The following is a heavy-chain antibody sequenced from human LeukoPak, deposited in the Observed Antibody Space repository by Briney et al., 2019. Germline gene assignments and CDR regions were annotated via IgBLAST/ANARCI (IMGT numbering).Heavy chain of an antibody. D-gene: IGHD2-2*01. J-gene: IGHJ4*02. CDR2: IYYSGST. Sequence: SETLSLTCTVSGGSISSGGYYGSWIRQHPGKGLEWIGYIYYSGSTYYNPSLKSRVTISVDTSKNQFSLKLSSVTAADTAVYYCAREDCSSTSCFFDYWGQGTLVTVSS. CDR1: GGSISSGGYY. CDR3: AREDCSSTSCFFDY. V-gene: IGHV4-31*03.